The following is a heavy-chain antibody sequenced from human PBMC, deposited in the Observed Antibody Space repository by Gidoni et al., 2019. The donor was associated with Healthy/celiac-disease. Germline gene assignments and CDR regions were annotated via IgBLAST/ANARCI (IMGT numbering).Heavy chain of an antibody. J-gene: IGHJ4*02. CDR2: IYYSGST. V-gene: IGHV4-31*03. CDR3: ARAQAAAGRRGVDY. Sequence: QVQMQESGQGLVKPSQTLSLTCTVSGGSISSGGYYWSWIRQHPGKGLEWIGYIYYSGSTYYNPSLKSRVTISVDTSKNQFSLKLSSVTAADTAVYYCARAQAAAGRRGVDYWGQGTLVTVSS. D-gene: IGHD6-13*01. CDR1: GGSISSGGYY.